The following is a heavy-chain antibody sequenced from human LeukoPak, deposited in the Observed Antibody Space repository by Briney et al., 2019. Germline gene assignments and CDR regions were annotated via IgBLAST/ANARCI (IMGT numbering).Heavy chain of an antibody. D-gene: IGHD1-26*01. Sequence: SETLSLTCAVYGGSFSGYYWSWIRQPPGKGLEWIGEINHSGSTNYNPSLKSRVTISVDTSKNQFSLKLSSVTAADTAAYYCARRKWELKKIDYWGQGTLVTVSS. J-gene: IGHJ4*02. CDR2: INHSGST. V-gene: IGHV4-34*01. CDR1: GGSFSGYY. CDR3: ARRKWELKKIDY.